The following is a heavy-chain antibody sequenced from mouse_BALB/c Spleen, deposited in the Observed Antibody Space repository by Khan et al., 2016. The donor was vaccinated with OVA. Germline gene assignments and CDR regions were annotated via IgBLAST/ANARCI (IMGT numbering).Heavy chain of an antibody. V-gene: IGHV5-6*01. CDR2: VSTGGSYT. J-gene: IGHJ3*01. CDR3: TRLAYYYDSKGFAY. Sequence: EVELVESGGDLVKPGGSLKLSCAASGFTFSTYGMSWVRQTPDKRLEWVATVSTGGSYTYYPASVKGRFTISRDTAKNTLYLQMSGLKSEDTAMFYCTRLAYYYDSKGFAYWGQGTLVSVSA. D-gene: IGHD1-1*01. CDR1: GFTFSTYG.